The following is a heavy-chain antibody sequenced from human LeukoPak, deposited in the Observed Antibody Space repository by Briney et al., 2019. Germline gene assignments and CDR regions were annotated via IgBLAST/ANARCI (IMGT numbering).Heavy chain of an antibody. V-gene: IGHV5-51*01. CDR1: GYSFSMYW. CDR2: IDPSDSEI. CDR3: ARHRAVGGGHSTTWYTDY. Sequence: GEPLKISCQGLGYSFSMYWIGWVRHVPGKGLEWMGVIDPSDSEITYSPSFQGHVTISVDKSVNTAYLQWTTLKASDTALYYCARHRAVGGGHSTTWYTDYWGQGTLVSVSS. D-gene: IGHD6-13*01. J-gene: IGHJ4*02.